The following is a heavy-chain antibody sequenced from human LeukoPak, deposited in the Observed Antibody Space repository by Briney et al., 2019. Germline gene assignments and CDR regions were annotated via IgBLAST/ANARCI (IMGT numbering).Heavy chain of an antibody. CDR2: ISGDGGDT. V-gene: IGHV3-43*02. CDR3: AKDEWFIYRADFILDY. CDR1: GFPFGDHA. J-gene: IGHJ4*02. Sequence: GGSLRLSCAASGFPFGDHAMHWVRQAPGKGLEWVSLISGDGGDTHYADSVKGRFTISRDNSKNSLYLQMNSLRAEDSALYYCAKDEWFIYRADFILDYWGQGTLVTVSS. D-gene: IGHD3-3*01.